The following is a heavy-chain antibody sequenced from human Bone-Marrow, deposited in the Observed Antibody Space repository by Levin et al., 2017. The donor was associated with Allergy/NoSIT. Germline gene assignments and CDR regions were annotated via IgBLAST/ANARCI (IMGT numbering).Heavy chain of an antibody. CDR1: GFTFSSYW. CDR2: IKQDGSEK. CDR3: ARAWGTGRYYDILTGYYGDY. J-gene: IGHJ4*02. D-gene: IGHD3-9*01. V-gene: IGHV3-7*01. Sequence: GGSLRLSCAASGFTFSSYWMSWVRQAPGKGLEWVANIKQDGSEKYYVDSVKGRFTISRDNAKNSLYLQMNSLRAEDTAVYYCARAWGTGRYYDILTGYYGDYWGQGTLVTVSS.